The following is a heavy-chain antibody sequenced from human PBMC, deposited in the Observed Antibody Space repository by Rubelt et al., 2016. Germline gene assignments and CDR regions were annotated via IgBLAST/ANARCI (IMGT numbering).Heavy chain of an antibody. CDR2: INHSGST. Sequence: QVQLQESGPGLVKPSGTLSLTCAVSGGSISSSNWWSWVRQPPGKGLEWIGEINHSGSTYYNPGLKSRVTIAVDTAKNQVSRKLSSVTAADTAVYYCARRSRRYHKDIVPDYWGQGTLVTVST. V-gene: IGHV4-4*02. D-gene: IGHD5-12*01. CDR1: GGSISSSNW. CDR3: ARRSRRYHKDIVPDY. J-gene: IGHJ4*02.